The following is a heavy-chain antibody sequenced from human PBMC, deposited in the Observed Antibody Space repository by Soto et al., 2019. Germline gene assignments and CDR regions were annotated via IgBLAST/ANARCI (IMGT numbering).Heavy chain of an antibody. CDR2: IYPGDSDT. J-gene: IGHJ4*02. Sequence: GESLKISCKGSGYSFTSYWIDWVRQMPGKGLEWMGIIYPGDSDTRYSPSFQGQVTISADKSISTAYLQWSSLKASDTAMYYCARGGYYDSSGYYPVDYWGQGTLVTVSS. V-gene: IGHV5-51*01. CDR1: GYSFTSYW. D-gene: IGHD3-22*01. CDR3: ARGGYYDSSGYYPVDY.